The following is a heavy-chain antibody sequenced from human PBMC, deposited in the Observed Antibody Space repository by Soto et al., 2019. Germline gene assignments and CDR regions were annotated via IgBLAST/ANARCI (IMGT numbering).Heavy chain of an antibody. V-gene: IGHV3-23*01. CDR2: ISGSGGST. Sequence: PGGSLRLSCAASGFTFSSYAMSWVRQAPGKGLEWVSAISGSGGSTYYADSVKGRFTISRDNSKNTLYLQMNSLRAEDTAVYYCANYCSSTSCYREDASDIWGQGTMVTVSS. CDR1: GFTFSSYA. J-gene: IGHJ3*02. D-gene: IGHD2-2*02. CDR3: ANYCSSTSCYREDASDI.